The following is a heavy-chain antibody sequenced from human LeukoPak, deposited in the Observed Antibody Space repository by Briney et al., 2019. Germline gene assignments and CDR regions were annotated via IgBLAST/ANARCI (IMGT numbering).Heavy chain of an antibody. V-gene: IGHV3-30*03. J-gene: IGHJ4*02. CDR2: TSFDGSYQ. D-gene: IGHD3-22*01. Sequence: GRSLRLSCATSGFTFSSYGMHWVRQAPGKGLEWVAVTSFDGSYQYYADSVKGRFTISRDNSKNTMYLQMNSLRVEDTAVYYCARDRYYYDTSGYYYFDYWGQGTLVTVSS. CDR1: GFTFSSYG. CDR3: ARDRYYYDTSGYYYFDY.